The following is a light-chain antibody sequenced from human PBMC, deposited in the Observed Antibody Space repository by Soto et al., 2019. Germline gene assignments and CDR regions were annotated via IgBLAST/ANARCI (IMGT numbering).Light chain of an antibody. Sequence: AIQLTQSPSSLSASVGDRVTITCRASQGISSALAWYQQKPGKAPKLLIYDASSLESGVPSRFSGSGSGTDFTLTISSLPPEDFATYYCQQFNSYPLAFGQGNKVEIK. V-gene: IGKV1-13*02. CDR1: QGISSA. CDR2: DAS. CDR3: QQFNSYPLA. J-gene: IGKJ1*01.